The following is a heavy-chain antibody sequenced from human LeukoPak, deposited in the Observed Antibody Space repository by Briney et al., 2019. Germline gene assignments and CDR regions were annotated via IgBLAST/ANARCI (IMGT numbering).Heavy chain of an antibody. J-gene: IGHJ4*02. CDR2: ISSSGSTI. D-gene: IGHD4-23*01. V-gene: IGHV3-11*01. CDR1: GFTFSDYY. Sequence: TGGSLRLSCAASGFTFSDYYMSWIRQAPGKGLEWVSYISSSGSTIYYADSVKGRFTISRDNAKTSLFLQMNSLRIDDTAMYYCTRTVNSASDFWGQGTLVTVSS. CDR3: TRTVNSASDF.